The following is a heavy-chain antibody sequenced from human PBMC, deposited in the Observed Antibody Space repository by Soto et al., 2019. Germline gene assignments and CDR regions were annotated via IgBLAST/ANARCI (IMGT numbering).Heavy chain of an antibody. CDR1: GASIRGYY. J-gene: IGHJ3*02. CDR2: IYYSGST. Sequence: SETLSLTCIVSGASIRGYYWSWIRQPPGKGLEWIGYIYYSGSTNYNPSLKSRVTISVDTSKNQFSLKLSSVSAADTAVYYCARGHKVDAFDIWGQGTMVTV. V-gene: IGHV4-59*01. CDR3: ARGHKVDAFDI.